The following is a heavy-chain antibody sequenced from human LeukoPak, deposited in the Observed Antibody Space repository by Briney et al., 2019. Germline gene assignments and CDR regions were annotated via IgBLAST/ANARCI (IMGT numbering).Heavy chain of an antibody. CDR3: GRGYYLDYYYYYTDV. V-gene: IGHV3-11*01. D-gene: IGHD3-22*01. J-gene: IGHJ6*03. CDR2: ISNSGNTI. Sequence: PGGSLRLSCAASGFTFSDYYMSWIRQAPGKGLEWVSYISNSGNTIYYADSVKGRFTISRDNAKNSLYLQMNSLRAEDTALYYCGRGYYLDYYYYYTDVWGKGTTVTVSS. CDR1: GFTFSDYY.